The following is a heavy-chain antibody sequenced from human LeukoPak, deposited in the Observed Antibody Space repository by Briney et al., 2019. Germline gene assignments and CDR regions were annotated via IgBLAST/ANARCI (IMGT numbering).Heavy chain of an antibody. CDR3: VRDDWNEFDP. CDR1: GYRFSSVG. V-gene: IGHV1-18*01. J-gene: IGHJ5*02. Sequence: ASVKVSCKASGYRFSSVGISWVRQAPGQGLEWIGWVSTYNSETNYAPKFQARVTMAKDTSTSTVFLEMWSLRADDTAVYYCVRDDWNEFDPWGQGTLVTVSS. D-gene: IGHD1-1*01. CDR2: VSTYNSET.